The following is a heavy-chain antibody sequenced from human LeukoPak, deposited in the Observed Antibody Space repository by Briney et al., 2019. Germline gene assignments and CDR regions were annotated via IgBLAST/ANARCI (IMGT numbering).Heavy chain of an antibody. Sequence: SVKVSCKASEFTFTSSAMQWVRPARGQRLEWIGWIVVGSGNTNYAQKFQERVTITRDMSTSTAYMELSSLRSEDTAVYYCAARGWSKGHFDYWGQGTLVTVSS. V-gene: IGHV1-58*02. CDR2: IVVGSGNT. J-gene: IGHJ4*02. CDR1: EFTFTSSA. D-gene: IGHD2-15*01. CDR3: AARGWSKGHFDY.